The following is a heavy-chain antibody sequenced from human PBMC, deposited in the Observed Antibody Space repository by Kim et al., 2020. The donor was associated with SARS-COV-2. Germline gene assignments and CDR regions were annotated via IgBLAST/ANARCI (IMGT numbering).Heavy chain of an antibody. V-gene: IGHV4-34*01. CDR1: SGSFSGYY. Sequence: SETLSLTCAVYSGSFSGYYWSWIRQPPGKGLEWIGEINHSGSTNYNPSLKSRVTISVDTSKNQFSLKLSSVTAADTAVYYCAREKGLSSGWVRDYFDYWGQGTLVTVSS. J-gene: IGHJ4*02. CDR2: INHSGST. D-gene: IGHD6-19*01. CDR3: AREKGLSSGWVRDYFDY.